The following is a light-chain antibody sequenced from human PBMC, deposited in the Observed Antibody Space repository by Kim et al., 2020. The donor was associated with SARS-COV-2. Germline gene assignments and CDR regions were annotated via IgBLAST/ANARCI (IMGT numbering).Light chain of an antibody. V-gene: IGKV1-5*01. J-gene: IGKJ2*01. CDR1: QSISGE. Sequence: DIQMTQSPSTLSASVGDRVTITCRARQSISGELAWYQQKPGKAPKVLIYDVSTLESGVPSRFSGRGSGTEFTLTISSLQPEDFATYYCQHYDSYSYTFGQGTKVDIK. CDR2: DVS. CDR3: QHYDSYSYT.